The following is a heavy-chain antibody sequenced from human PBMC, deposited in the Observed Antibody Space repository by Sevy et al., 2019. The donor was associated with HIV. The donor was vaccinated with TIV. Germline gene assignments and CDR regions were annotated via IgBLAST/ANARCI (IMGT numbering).Heavy chain of an antibody. V-gene: IGHV4-59*01. Sequence: SETLSLTCTVSGGSISSYYWSWIRQPPGKGLEWIGYIYYSGSTNYNPSLKSRVTISVDTSKNQFSLKLSPVTAADTAVYYCARVNLYSGSYQTFDYWGQGTLVTVSS. CDR2: IYYSGST. J-gene: IGHJ4*02. D-gene: IGHD1-26*01. CDR3: ARVNLYSGSYQTFDY. CDR1: GGSISSYY.